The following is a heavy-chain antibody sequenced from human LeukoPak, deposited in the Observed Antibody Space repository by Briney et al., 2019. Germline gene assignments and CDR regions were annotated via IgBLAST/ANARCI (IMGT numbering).Heavy chain of an antibody. J-gene: IGHJ5*02. CDR2: IYTSGST. Sequence: SETLSLTCTASVASIIISYWTGTRHPPGKGLDWMGRIYTSGSTNYNPSLKSRVTMSVDTSKNQFSLKLSSVTAADTAVYYCARRKHRGYGSGSYKPWGQGTLVTVSS. CDR1: VASIIISY. V-gene: IGHV4-4*07. D-gene: IGHD3-10*01. CDR3: ARRKHRGYGSGSYKP.